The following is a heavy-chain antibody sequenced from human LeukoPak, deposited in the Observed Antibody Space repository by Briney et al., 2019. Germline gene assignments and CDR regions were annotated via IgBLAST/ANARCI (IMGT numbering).Heavy chain of an antibody. CDR1: GFTFSSYA. Sequence: PGGSLRLSCAASGFTFSSYAMSWVRQAPGKGLEWVSAISGSGGSTYYADSVKGRFTISRDNSKNTLYLQMNSLRAEDTAVYYCAKGPYYYGSGSPAAWGQGTLVTVSS. D-gene: IGHD3-10*01. CDR2: ISGSGGST. J-gene: IGHJ5*02. V-gene: IGHV3-23*01. CDR3: AKGPYYYGSGSPAA.